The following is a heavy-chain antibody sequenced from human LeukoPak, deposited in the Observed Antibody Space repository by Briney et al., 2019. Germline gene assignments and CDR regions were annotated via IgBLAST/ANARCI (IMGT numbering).Heavy chain of an antibody. CDR1: GFTFSGFA. J-gene: IGHJ5*02. V-gene: IGHV3-11*04. D-gene: IGHD6-6*01. Sequence: PGGSLRLSCAASGFTFSGFAMSWVRQAPGKGLEWVSVVSGSGSTIYYADSVKGRFTISRDNAKNSLYLQMNGLRAEDTAVYYCARDSSSSMVLGWFDPWGQGTLVTVSS. CDR2: VSGSGSTI. CDR3: ARDSSSSMVLGWFDP.